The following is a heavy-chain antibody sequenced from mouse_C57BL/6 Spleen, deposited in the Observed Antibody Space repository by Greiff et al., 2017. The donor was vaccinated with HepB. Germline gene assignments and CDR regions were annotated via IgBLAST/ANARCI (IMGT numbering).Heavy chain of an antibody. CDR3: ASPYYYGSSPDYFDY. Sequence: VQLKQSVAELVRPGASVKLSCTASGFNIKNTYMHWVKQRPEQGLEWIGRIDPANGNTKYAPKFPGKATITADTSSNTAYLQLSSLTSEDTAIYYCASPYYYGSSPDYFDYWGQGTTLTVSS. CDR1: GFNIKNTY. V-gene: IGHV14-3*01. J-gene: IGHJ2*01. CDR2: IDPANGNT. D-gene: IGHD1-1*01.